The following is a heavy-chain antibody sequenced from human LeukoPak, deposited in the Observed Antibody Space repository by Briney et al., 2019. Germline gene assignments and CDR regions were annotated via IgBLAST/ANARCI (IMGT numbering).Heavy chain of an antibody. D-gene: IGHD3-10*01. CDR1: GYTFTGYY. CDR2: SIPKSGGT. Sequence: ASVKVSCKASGYTFTGYYIHWVRQAPGQGLEWMGWSIPKSGGTNYARQFQGRVTMTRDTSFSTVYMELSSLTSNDTAVYYCARGNVEAGNDYWGQGTLVTVSS. CDR3: ARGNVEAGNDY. V-gene: IGHV1-2*02. J-gene: IGHJ4*02.